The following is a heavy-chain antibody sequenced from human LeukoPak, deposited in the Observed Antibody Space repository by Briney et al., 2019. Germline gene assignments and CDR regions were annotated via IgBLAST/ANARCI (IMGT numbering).Heavy chain of an antibody. J-gene: IGHJ6*02. Sequence: SETLSLSCTVSGGSISSYYWSWIRQPAGKGLEWIGRIYTSGSTNYNPSLKSRVTMSVDTSKNQFSLKLSSVTAADTAVYYCARERWFGEFYYYYGMDVWGQGTTVTVSS. D-gene: IGHD3-10*01. CDR3: ARERWFGEFYYYYGMDV. CDR2: IYTSGST. V-gene: IGHV4-4*07. CDR1: GGSISSYY.